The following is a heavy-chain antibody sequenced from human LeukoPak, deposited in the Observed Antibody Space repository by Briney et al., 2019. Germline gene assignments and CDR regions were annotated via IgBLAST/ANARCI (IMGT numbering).Heavy chain of an antibody. V-gene: IGHV3-23*01. CDR1: GFIFSSYA. CDR3: AKDLWHSSGYYSRSGGY. Sequence: GGSLRLSCAASGFIFSSYAMSWVRQAPGKGLEWVSAISGSGGSTYYADSVKGRFTISRDNSKNTLYLQMNSLRAEDTAVYYCAKDLWHSSGYYSRSGGYWGQGTLVTVSS. D-gene: IGHD3-22*01. CDR2: ISGSGGST. J-gene: IGHJ4*02.